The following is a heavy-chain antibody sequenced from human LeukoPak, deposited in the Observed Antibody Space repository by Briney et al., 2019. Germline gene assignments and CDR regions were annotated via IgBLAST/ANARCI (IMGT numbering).Heavy chain of an antibody. CDR1: GGSISSYY. CDR3: ARHSSSRYSSSWRVQSANNWFDP. V-gene: IGHV4-59*01. J-gene: IGHJ5*02. Sequence: SETLSLTCTVSGGSISSYYWSWIRQPPGKGLEWIGYIYYSGSTNYNPSLKSRVTISVDTSKNQFSLKLSSVTAADTAVYYCARHSSSRYSSSWRVQSANNWFDPWGQGTLVTVSS. CDR2: IYYSGST. D-gene: IGHD6-13*01.